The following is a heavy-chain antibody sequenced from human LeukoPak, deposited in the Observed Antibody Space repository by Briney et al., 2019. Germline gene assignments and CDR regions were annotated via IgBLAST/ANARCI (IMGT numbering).Heavy chain of an antibody. CDR1: RYSISSGYY. D-gene: IGHD6-19*01. Sequence: SETLSLTCSVSRYSISSGYYCGWLRQTPGKDLEWIGSIYHSGSTSYNPSLKSRVTMSVYTSKNQFSLRLTSVTAADTAVYSCARGPGVSDWMYYFCYWGAETLVTVSS. J-gene: IGHJ4*02. V-gene: IGHV4-38-2*02. CDR2: IYHSGST. CDR3: ARGPGVSDWMYYFCY.